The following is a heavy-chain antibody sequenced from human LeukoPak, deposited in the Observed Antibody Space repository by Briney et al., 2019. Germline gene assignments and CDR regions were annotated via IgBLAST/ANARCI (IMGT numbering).Heavy chain of an antibody. D-gene: IGHD3-9*01. Sequence: PGGSLRLSCAASGFTFSSYAMSWVRQAPGQGLEWVSAISGSAGSRYCADSVKGRFTISRDNSKNTQYLQMNSLRAEDTAVYYCAKDILTGYFPYYPRHLGYWGLGTLVTVSS. CDR3: AKDILTGYFPYYPRHLGY. J-gene: IGHJ4*02. CDR1: GFTFSSYA. CDR2: ISGSAGSR. V-gene: IGHV3-23*01.